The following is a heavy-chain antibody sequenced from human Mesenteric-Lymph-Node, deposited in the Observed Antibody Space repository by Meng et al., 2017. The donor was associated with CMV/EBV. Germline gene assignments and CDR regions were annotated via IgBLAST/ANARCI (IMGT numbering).Heavy chain of an antibody. CDR1: SY. Sequence: SYWGWIRQPPGKGLEWIGSIYSSGSTYYNPSLKSRVTISVDTSKNQFSLKLSSVTAADTAVYYCARLPTPSYYDILTGWRGSYFDYWGQGTLVTVSS. CDR2: IYSSGST. D-gene: IGHD3-9*01. J-gene: IGHJ4*02. CDR3: ARLPTPSYYDILTGWRGSYFDY. V-gene: IGHV4-39*01.